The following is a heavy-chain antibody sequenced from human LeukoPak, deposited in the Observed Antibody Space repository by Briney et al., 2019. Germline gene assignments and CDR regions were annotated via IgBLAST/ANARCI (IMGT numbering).Heavy chain of an antibody. V-gene: IGHV5-51*01. CDR1: GYSFTSYW. Sequence: GESLKISCKGSGYSFTSYWIGWVRQMPGKGLEWMGIIYPGDSDTRYSPSFQGQVTISADKSISTAYLQWSSLKASDTAMYYCARQDTAMVSGDYFDYWGQGTLVTVSS. D-gene: IGHD5-18*01. CDR3: ARQDTAMVSGDYFDY. J-gene: IGHJ4*02. CDR2: IYPGDSDT.